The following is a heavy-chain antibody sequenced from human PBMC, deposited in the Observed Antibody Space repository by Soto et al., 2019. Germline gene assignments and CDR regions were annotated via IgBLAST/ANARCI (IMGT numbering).Heavy chain of an antibody. Sequence: QVQLVQSGAEVKKPGSSVKVSCKAPGGSFGKSAINWVRQTPGQGLEWLGGFIPVYRTLNYAQKFQGRVTITADESTGTAYMTLSSLASDDTAVYYCATGVIWIGYFTVDSWGQGTRVTVSS. D-gene: IGHD3-3*01. CDR2: FIPVYRTL. CDR1: GGSFGKSA. J-gene: IGHJ4*02. CDR3: ATGVIWIGYFTVDS. V-gene: IGHV1-69*01.